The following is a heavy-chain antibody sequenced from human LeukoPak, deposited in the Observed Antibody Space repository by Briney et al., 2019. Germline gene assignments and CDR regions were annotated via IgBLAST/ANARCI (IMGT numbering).Heavy chain of an antibody. CDR3: ARGQGATVPQVGKNWFDP. J-gene: IGHJ5*02. V-gene: IGHV4-34*01. D-gene: IGHD1-26*01. CDR1: IDSFSNYH. Sequence: SETLSLTCAVYIDSFSNYHWNWIRQTPSKGLEWIGEVNEVGGTNISLSLRNRVILSVDTSKNQFFLKLISVTVADTAVYYCARGQGATVPQVGKNWFDPWGQGTRVTVSS. CDR2: VNEVGGT.